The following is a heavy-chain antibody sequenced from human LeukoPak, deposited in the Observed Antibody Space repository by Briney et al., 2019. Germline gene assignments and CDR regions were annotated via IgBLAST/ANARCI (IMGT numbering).Heavy chain of an antibody. CDR3: AKDEREGHGDY. CDR1: GFTFSSYG. Sequence: GGTLRLSCAASGFTFSSYGMSWVRQAPGKGLEWVSAISGSGGSTYYADSVKGRFTISRDNSKNTLYLQMNSLRAEDTAVYYCAKDEREGHGDYWGQGTLVTVSS. V-gene: IGHV3-23*01. D-gene: IGHD1-26*01. J-gene: IGHJ4*02. CDR2: ISGSGGST.